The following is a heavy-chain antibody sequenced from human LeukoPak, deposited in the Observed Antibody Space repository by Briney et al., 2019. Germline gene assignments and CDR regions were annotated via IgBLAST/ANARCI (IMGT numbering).Heavy chain of an antibody. CDR2: INPSGGST. J-gene: IGHJ6*03. CDR1: GYTFTSYY. Sequence: ASVKVSCKASGYTFTSYYMHWVRQATGQGLEWMGIINPSGGSTSYAQKFQGRVTMTRDMSTSTVYMELSSLRSEDTAVYYCARVRVGTYYDTPWNYYYYMDVWGKGTTVTVSS. D-gene: IGHD3-22*01. V-gene: IGHV1-46*01. CDR3: ARVRVGTYYDTPWNYYYYMDV.